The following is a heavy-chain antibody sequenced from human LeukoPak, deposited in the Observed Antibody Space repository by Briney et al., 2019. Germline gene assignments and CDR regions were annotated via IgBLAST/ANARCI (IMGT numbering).Heavy chain of an antibody. CDR3: EYRITTTGGAFDI. V-gene: IGHV3-74*01. CDR1: GFTFSSYW. Sequence: GGSPRLSCAASGFTFSSYWMHWVRQAPGKGLVWVSRINSDGSSTSYADSVKGRFTISRDNAKNTLYLQMNSLRAEDTAVYYCEYRITTTGGAFDIWGQGTMVTVSS. D-gene: IGHD3-10*01. J-gene: IGHJ3*02. CDR2: INSDGSST.